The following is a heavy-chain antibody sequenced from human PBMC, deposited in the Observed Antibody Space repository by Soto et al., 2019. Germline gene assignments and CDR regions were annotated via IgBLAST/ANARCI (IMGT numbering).Heavy chain of an antibody. Sequence: QVQLVQSGAEVKQPGASVKVSCKASGYTFTNYDINWVRQATGQGLEWVGWMTPISGDTGYAQNFQGRVTMTRDTPSSTAYLELSSLTSEDTAVYFCARNLYNTGRVAHWGPGTLVTVSS. V-gene: IGHV1-8*02. CDR2: MTPISGDT. CDR3: ARNLYNTGRVAH. D-gene: IGHD3-10*01. CDR1: GYTFTNYD. J-gene: IGHJ4*01.